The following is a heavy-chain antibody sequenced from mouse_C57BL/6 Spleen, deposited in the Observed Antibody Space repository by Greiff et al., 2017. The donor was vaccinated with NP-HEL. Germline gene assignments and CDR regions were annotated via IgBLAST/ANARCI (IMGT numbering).Heavy chain of an antibody. D-gene: IGHD1-1*01. CDR3: ARDALSTVVGAMGY. V-gene: IGHV5-17*01. CDR1: GFTFSDYG. J-gene: IGHJ4*01. Sequence: EVQRVESGGGLVKPGGSLKLSCAASGFTFSDYGMHWVRQAPEKGLEWVAYISSGSSTIYYADTVKGRFTISRDNAKNTLFLQMTSLRSEDTAMYYCARDALSTVVGAMGYWGQGTSVTVSS. CDR2: ISSGSSTI.